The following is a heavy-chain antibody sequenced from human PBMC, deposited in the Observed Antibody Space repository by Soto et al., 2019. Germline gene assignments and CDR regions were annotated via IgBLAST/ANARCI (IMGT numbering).Heavy chain of an antibody. CDR1: GFTFTSYS. V-gene: IGHV3-7*01. CDR2: IKQDGSEK. CDR3: AIDYRPLHLGELSYYDAFDF. D-gene: IGHD3-16*02. Sequence: GGSLRLSCAASGFTFTSYSMNWFRQAPGKGLEWVANIKQDGSEKYYVDSVKGRFTISRDNAKNSLYLQMNSLRAEDTAVYYCAIDYRPLHLGELSYYDAFDFWGQGTMVTGSS. J-gene: IGHJ3*01.